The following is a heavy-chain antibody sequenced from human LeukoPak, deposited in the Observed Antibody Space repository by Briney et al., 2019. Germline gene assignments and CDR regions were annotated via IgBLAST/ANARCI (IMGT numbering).Heavy chain of an antibody. V-gene: IGHV4-39*01. D-gene: IGHD6-19*01. J-gene: IGHJ4*02. Sequence: SETLSLTCTVSGGSISSSSYYWGWIRQPPGKGPEWIGSIYYSGSTYYNPSLKSRVTISVDTSKNQFSLKLSSVTAADTAVYYCAGLYLPGYSSGWYLFDYWGQGTLVTVSS. CDR2: IYYSGST. CDR1: GGSISSSSYY. CDR3: AGLYLPGYSSGWYLFDY.